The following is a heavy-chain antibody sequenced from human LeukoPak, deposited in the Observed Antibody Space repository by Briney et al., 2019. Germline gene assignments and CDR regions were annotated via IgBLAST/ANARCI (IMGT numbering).Heavy chain of an antibody. CDR1: GGTFSLYG. D-gene: IGHD3-22*01. Sequence: SVKVSCKASGGTFSLYGISWVRQAPGQGLEWMGGIIPILGTADYAQKFQGRVTVTTDESASTAYMDLSSLRSEDTAVYYCARAPDDYYDTSGTWEYWGQGTLVTVSS. J-gene: IGHJ4*02. V-gene: IGHV1-69*05. CDR3: ARAPDDYYDTSGTWEY. CDR2: IIPILGTA.